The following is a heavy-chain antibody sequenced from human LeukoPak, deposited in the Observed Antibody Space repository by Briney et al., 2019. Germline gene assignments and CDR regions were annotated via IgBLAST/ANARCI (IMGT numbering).Heavy chain of an antibody. CDR1: GYTLSELS. CDR3: ARISCSSTSCYAYYYYYGMDV. V-gene: IGHV1-24*01. Sequence: ASVKVSCKVSGYTLSELSMHWVRQAPAKGLEWMGGFDPEDGETIYAQKFQGRVTMTEDSSRDIAYMELSSLRSEDTAVYYCARISCSSTSCYAYYYYYGMDVWGQGTTVTVSS. D-gene: IGHD2-2*01. CDR2: FDPEDGET. J-gene: IGHJ6*02.